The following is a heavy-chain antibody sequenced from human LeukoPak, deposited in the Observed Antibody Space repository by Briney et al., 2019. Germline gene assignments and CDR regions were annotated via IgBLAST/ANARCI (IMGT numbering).Heavy chain of an antibody. V-gene: IGHV3-30*01. CDR3: ARPIRFLEWLLPVAY. CDR1: GFTFSSYA. D-gene: IGHD3-3*01. CDR2: ISYDGSNK. J-gene: IGHJ4*02. Sequence: GGFLRLSCAASGFTFSSYAMHWVRQAPGKGLEWVAVISYDGSNKYYADSVKGRFTISRDNSKNTLYLQMNSLRAEDTAVYYCARPIRFLEWLLPVAYWGQGSLVTVSS.